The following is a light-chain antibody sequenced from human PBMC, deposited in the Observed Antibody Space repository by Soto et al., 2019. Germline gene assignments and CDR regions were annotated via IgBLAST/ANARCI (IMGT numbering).Light chain of an antibody. CDR1: SSNIGSNT. Sequence: QSVVTQPPSASGTPGQRVTISCSGSSSNIGSNTVIWYQQLPGTAPKLLIYSNNKRHSGVPDRFSGSKSGTSASLAISGLQSEDEADYYCAAWDDSMNAWVFGGGTKLTVL. V-gene: IGLV1-44*01. J-gene: IGLJ3*02. CDR2: SNN. CDR3: AAWDDSMNAWV.